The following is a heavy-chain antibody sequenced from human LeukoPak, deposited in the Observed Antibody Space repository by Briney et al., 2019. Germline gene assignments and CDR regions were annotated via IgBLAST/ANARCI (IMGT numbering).Heavy chain of an antibody. Sequence: ASVKVSCTASGYTFTGYYMHWVRQAPGQGLEWMGRINPNSCGTNYAQKFQGRVTMTRDTSISTAYMELSRLRSDDTAVYYCARVYLYYDSSGYYARIGYWGQGTLVTVSS. CDR3: ARVYLYYDSSGYYARIGY. CDR1: GYTFTGYY. J-gene: IGHJ4*02. D-gene: IGHD3-22*01. CDR2: INPNSCGT. V-gene: IGHV1-2*06.